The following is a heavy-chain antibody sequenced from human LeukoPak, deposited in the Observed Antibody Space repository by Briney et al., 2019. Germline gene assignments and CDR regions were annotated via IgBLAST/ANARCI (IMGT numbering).Heavy chain of an antibody. V-gene: IGHV3-30*18. D-gene: IGHD2-21*02. J-gene: IGHJ6*02. Sequence: GGSLRLSCAASGFTFSSYGMHWVRQAPGKGLEWVAVISYDGSNKYYADSVKGRFTISRDNSKNTLYLQMKSLRAEDTAVYYCAKDGGGGDAYYYYYYGMDVWGQGTTVTVSS. CDR3: AKDGGGGDAYYYYYYGMDV. CDR2: ISYDGSNK. CDR1: GFTFSSYG.